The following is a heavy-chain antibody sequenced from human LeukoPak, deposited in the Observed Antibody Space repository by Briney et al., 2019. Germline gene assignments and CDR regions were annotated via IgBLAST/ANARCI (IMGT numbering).Heavy chain of an antibody. Sequence: SVKVSCKASGGTLSSYAISWVRQAPGQGLEWMGGIIPIFGTANYAQKFQGRVTITTDESTSTAYMELSSLRSEDTAVYYCARGEVAAYYYYYYMDVWGKGTTVTVSS. J-gene: IGHJ6*03. CDR3: ARGEVAAYYYYYYMDV. CDR2: IIPIFGTA. V-gene: IGHV1-69*05. CDR1: GGTLSSYA. D-gene: IGHD2-15*01.